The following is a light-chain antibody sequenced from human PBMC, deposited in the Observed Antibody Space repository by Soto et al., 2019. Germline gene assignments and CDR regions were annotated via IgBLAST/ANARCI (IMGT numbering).Light chain of an antibody. J-gene: IGKJ2*01. CDR1: QGDTND. CDR2: AAS. Sequence: EIQMTQSPSSLSASVEDRVTITCRASQGDTNDLGWFQQRTGKAPKSLMYAASNLQSGVPSKFSGSGSGTDFHLTINSVQHEDFGTHYPLQYNRPPYTSGQATKVDIK. V-gene: IGKV1-16*02. CDR3: LQYNRPPYT.